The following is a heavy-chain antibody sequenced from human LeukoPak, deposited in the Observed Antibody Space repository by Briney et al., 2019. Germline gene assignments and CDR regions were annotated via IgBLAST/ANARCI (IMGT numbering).Heavy chain of an antibody. CDR2: ISSSSSYI. Sequence: GGSLRLSCAASGFTFSSYSMNWVRQAPGKGLEWVSSISSSSSYIYYADSVKGRFTISRDNAKNSLYLQMNSLRAEDTAAYYCARVAGTGGFDYWGQGTLVTVSS. J-gene: IGHJ4*02. CDR1: GFTFSSYS. D-gene: IGHD6-19*01. V-gene: IGHV3-21*01. CDR3: ARVAGTGGFDY.